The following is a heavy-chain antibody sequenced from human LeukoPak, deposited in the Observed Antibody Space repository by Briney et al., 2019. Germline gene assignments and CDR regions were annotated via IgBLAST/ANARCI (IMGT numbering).Heavy chain of an antibody. V-gene: IGHV3-30*02. CDR2: IRYDASNE. CDR1: GFAFNMYG. Sequence: GGSLRLSCVASGFAFNMYGMHWVRQAPGKGLQWVAFIRYDASNEYYVESVKGRFTISRDNTENTLYLQMNSLRAEDTAVYYCARESQTGVDYWGQGTLVTVSS. D-gene: IGHD7-27*01. J-gene: IGHJ4*02. CDR3: ARESQTGVDY.